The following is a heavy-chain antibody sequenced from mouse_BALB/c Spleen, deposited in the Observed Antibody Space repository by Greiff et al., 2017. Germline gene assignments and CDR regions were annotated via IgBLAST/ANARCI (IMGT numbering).Heavy chain of an antibody. CDR3: ARPTMITRGYAMDY. CDR1: GYTFTSYT. J-gene: IGHJ4*01. D-gene: IGHD2-4*01. CDR2: INPSSGYT. V-gene: IGHV1-4*02. Sequence: VQLQQSAAELARPGASVKMSCKASGYTFTSYTMHWVKQRPGQGLEWIGYINPSSGYTEYNQKFKDKTTLTADKSSSTAYMQLSSLTSEDSAVYYCARPTMITRGYAMDYWGQGTSVTVSS.